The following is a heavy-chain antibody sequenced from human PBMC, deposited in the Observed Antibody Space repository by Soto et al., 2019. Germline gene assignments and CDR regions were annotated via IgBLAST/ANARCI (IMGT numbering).Heavy chain of an antibody. V-gene: IGHV4-39*01. Sequence: SETLSLTCTVSGGSISSSSYYWGWIRQPPGEGLEWIGSIYYSGSTYYNPSLKSRVTISVDTSKNQFSLKLSSVTAADTAVYYCYTNYGIFGVVRYGMDVWGQGTTVTVSS. J-gene: IGHJ6*02. CDR1: GGSISSSSYY. D-gene: IGHD3-3*01. CDR3: YTNYGIFGVVRYGMDV. CDR2: IYYSGST.